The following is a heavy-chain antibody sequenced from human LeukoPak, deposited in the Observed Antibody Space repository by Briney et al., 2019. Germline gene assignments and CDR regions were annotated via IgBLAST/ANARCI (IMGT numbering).Heavy chain of an antibody. V-gene: IGHV3-74*01. CDR3: ARDRDCSSTSCYAFYYYMDV. J-gene: IGHJ6*03. CDR2: INSDGRIT. Sequence: PGGSLRLSCAASGFTFSDYWMHWVRQAPGKGLVGVSRINSDGRITSYADSVKGRFTISRDNAKNSLYLQMNSLRAEDTAVYYCARDRDCSSTSCYAFYYYMDVWGKGTTVTISS. CDR1: GFTFSDYW. D-gene: IGHD2-2*01.